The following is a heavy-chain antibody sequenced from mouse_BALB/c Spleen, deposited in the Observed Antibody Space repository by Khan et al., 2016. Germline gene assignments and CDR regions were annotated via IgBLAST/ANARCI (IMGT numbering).Heavy chain of an antibody. Sequence: QVQLKQSGPGLVQPSQSLSITCTVSGFSLTEYSIHWVRKSPGKGLELLGVIWSGGNTDYNADFISRMTISKDSSKSQVFFKVSGLQTDDTAIFYCARGDGFYYYAMDYWGQGTSGTVSS. CDR1: GFSLTEYS. CDR2: IWSGGNT. J-gene: IGHJ4*01. V-gene: IGHV2-2*01. CDR3: ARGDGFYYYAMDY.